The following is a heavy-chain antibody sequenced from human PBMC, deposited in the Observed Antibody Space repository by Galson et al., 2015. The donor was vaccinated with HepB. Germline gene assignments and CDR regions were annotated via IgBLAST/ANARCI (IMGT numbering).Heavy chain of an antibody. J-gene: IGHJ4*02. CDR1: GFTFSSYW. Sequence: SLRLSCAASGFTFSSYWMRWVRQAPGKGLEWVADIKQDGSKKYYADSVKGRFTISRDNAKNSLYLQMNSLRAEDTAVYYCASQVTAAIIPFDYWGQGTLVTVSS. CDR2: IKQDGSKK. D-gene: IGHD2-2*01. V-gene: IGHV3-7*01. CDR3: ASQVTAAIIPFDY.